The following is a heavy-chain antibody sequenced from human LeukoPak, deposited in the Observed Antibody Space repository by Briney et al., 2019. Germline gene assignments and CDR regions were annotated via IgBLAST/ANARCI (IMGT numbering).Heavy chain of an antibody. J-gene: IGHJ6*03. CDR2: INRSGST. D-gene: IGHD3-3*01. CDR3: ARGAYDFWSGSQNYYMDV. V-gene: IGHV4-34*01. CDR1: GDSISGYH. Sequence: SETLSLTCGVYGDSISGYHWTYIRQPPGKGLEWIGEINRSGSTNYNPSLKSRVTISVDTSKNQFSLKLSSVTAADTAVYYCARGAYDFWSGSQNYYMDVWGKGTTVTVSS.